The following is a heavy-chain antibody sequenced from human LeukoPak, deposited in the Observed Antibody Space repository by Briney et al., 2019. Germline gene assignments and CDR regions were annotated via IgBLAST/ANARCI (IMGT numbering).Heavy chain of an antibody. CDR3: ARVGSSSLVYYYYGMDV. CDR2: MNPNSGNT. D-gene: IGHD6-6*01. J-gene: IGHJ6*02. Sequence: ASVMVSCKASGYTFTSYDINWVRQATGQGLEWMGWMNPNSGNTGYAQKFQGRVTMTRNTSISTAYTELSSLRSEDTAVYYCARVGSSSLVYYYYGMDVWGQGTTVTVSS. CDR1: GYTFTSYD. V-gene: IGHV1-8*01.